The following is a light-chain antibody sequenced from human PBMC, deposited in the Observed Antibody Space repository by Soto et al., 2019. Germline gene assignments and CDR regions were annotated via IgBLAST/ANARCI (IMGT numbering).Light chain of an antibody. J-gene: IGLJ1*01. CDR2: EGS. Sequence: QSVRTQPGSGSGSPGQSITISCTGTSSDVGSYNLVSWYQQHPGKAPKLMIYEGSKRPSGVSNRFSGSKSGNTASLTISGLQAEDEADYYCCSYAGSSFYVFGTGTKVTVL. V-gene: IGLV2-23*01. CDR3: CSYAGSSFYV. CDR1: SSDVGSYNL.